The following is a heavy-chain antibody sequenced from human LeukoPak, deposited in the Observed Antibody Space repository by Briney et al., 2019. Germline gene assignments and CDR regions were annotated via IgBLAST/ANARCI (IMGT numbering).Heavy chain of an antibody. CDR2: IFYSGST. V-gene: IGHV4-34*12. CDR3: ARSRYGRLFTPDYFEY. J-gene: IGHJ4*02. D-gene: IGHD2-15*01. Sequence: PSETLSLTCAVYGGSFSGYYWSWIRQPPGKGLEWIGSIFYSGSTYYNLSLKSRVTISVDTSRNQFSLKLSSVTAADTAVYYCARSRYGRLFTPDYFEYWGQGILVTVSS. CDR1: GGSFSGYY.